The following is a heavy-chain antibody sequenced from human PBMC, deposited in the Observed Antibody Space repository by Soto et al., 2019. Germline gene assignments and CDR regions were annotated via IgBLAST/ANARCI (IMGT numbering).Heavy chain of an antibody. CDR1: GDSVSSNSAA. D-gene: IGHD3-22*01. CDR2: TYYRSKWYN. J-gene: IGHJ3*02. Sequence: SQTLSLTCAISGDSVSSNSAAWNWIRQSPSRGLEWLGRTYYRSKWYNDYAVSVKSRITINPDTSKNQFSLQLNSVTPEDTAVYYCARVPRYYDSSGYYSDAFDIWGQGTMVTVS. CDR3: ARVPRYYDSSGYYSDAFDI. V-gene: IGHV6-1*01.